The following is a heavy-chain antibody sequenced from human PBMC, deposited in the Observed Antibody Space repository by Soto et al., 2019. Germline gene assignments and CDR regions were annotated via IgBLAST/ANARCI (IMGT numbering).Heavy chain of an antibody. Sequence: TLSLTCTVSGGSISSGGYCWSWIRQHPGKGLEWIGYIYYSGSTYYNPSLKSRVTISVDTSKNQFSLKLSSVTTADTAVYYCARSPNPGDPTYYFDYWGQGTLVTVS. D-gene: IGHD4-17*01. CDR1: GGSISSGGYC. J-gene: IGHJ4*02. CDR3: ARSPNPGDPTYYFDY. V-gene: IGHV4-31*03. CDR2: IYYSGST.